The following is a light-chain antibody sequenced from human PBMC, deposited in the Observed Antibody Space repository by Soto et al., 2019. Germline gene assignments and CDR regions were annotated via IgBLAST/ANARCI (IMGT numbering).Light chain of an antibody. CDR2: AAS. J-gene: IGKJ2*01. CDR1: QGISSY. CDR3: QKSYTYHQN. Sequence: AIRITQSPSSFSSSTGDRVTITCRASQGISSYLAWYQQKPGKAPKLLVYAASTLQYGVPSRFSASGPGKELTLTIPCPHSEDFEPYSCQKSYTYHQNLGQGNKVAIK. V-gene: IGKV1-8*01.